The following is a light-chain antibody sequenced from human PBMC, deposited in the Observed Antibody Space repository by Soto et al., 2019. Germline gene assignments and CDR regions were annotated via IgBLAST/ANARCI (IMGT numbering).Light chain of an antibody. CDR3: SSFTGSNYV. Sequence: QSALTQPASVSGSPGQSFTISCTGTISDVGGYNFVSWYQQYPGKAPKLMICDVSNRPSGVSNRFSGSKSVNTASLTISGLQDEDEADYYCSSFTGSNYVFGTGTKVTVL. J-gene: IGLJ1*01. CDR1: ISDVGGYNF. CDR2: DVS. V-gene: IGLV2-14*03.